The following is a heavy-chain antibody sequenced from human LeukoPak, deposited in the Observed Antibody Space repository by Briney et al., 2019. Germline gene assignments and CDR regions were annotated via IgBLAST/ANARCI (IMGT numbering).Heavy chain of an antibody. V-gene: IGHV3-33*01. D-gene: IGHD1-1*01. Sequence: PGGSLRLSYAASGFTFRSHAMHWVRQAPGKGLEWVAHIWFDGSNKYFADSVKGRFTISRDNSKNTLYLQMNSLRAEDTAVYYCARDGRSGPHFDSWGQGTLVTVSS. J-gene: IGHJ4*02. CDR1: GFTFRSHA. CDR2: IWFDGSNK. CDR3: ARDGRSGPHFDS.